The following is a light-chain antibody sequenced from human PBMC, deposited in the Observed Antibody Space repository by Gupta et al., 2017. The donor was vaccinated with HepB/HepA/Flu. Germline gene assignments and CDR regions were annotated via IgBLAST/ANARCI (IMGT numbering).Light chain of an antibody. CDR1: QSISSW. CDR3: QQYNSYSQCS. J-gene: IGKJ2*04. Sequence: DFHMVQAPSTQTESVGDRVTITCRASQSISSWLAWYQQKPGKAPKLLIYKASSLESGVPSRFSGSGTGTEVTLTLSRLQSDGFPSYYCQQYNSYSQCSFGQGTKLEIK. V-gene: IGKV1-5*03. CDR2: KAS.